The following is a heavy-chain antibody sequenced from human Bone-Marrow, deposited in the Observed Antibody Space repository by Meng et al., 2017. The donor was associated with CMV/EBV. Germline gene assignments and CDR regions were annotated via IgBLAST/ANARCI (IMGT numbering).Heavy chain of an antibody. CDR2: IYTGGYT. V-gene: IGHV3-53*01. J-gene: IGHJ4*02. D-gene: IGHD2-2*01. Sequence: GESLKISCAASGLIVSSNYMSWVRQAPGKGLERVSIIYTGGYTYCADSVKGRFTISRDNSKNTVYLHMNNLRADDTAVYFCARVDRGSSCFDYWGQGTLVTVSS. CDR3: ARVDRGSSCFDY. CDR1: GLIVSSNY.